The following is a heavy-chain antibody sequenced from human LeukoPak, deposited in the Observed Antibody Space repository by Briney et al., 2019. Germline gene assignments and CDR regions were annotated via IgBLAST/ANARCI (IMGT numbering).Heavy chain of an antibody. V-gene: IGHV1-2*02. J-gene: IGHJ4*02. D-gene: IGHD4-17*01. Sequence: GASVKVSCKASGYTLTGYYMHWVRQAPGQGLEWMGWINPNSGGTNYAQKFQGRVTMTRETSISKAYMELSRLRSDDTAVYYCAREAYDYGDDSREPNFDYWGQGTLVTVSS. CDR1: GYTLTGYY. CDR2: INPNSGGT. CDR3: AREAYDYGDDSREPNFDY.